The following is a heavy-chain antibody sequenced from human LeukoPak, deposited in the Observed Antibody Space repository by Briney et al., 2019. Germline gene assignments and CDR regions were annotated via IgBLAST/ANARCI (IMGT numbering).Heavy chain of an antibody. Sequence: GRSLRLSCAASGFTFSSYGMHWVRQAPGKGLEWVAFLRYDGSNKYYADSVKGRFTISRDNSKNTLYLQMNSLRAEDTAVYYCARRGLRGSDYYRVDSWGQGTLVTVSS. CDR3: ARRGLRGSDYYRVDS. D-gene: IGHD4-17*01. J-gene: IGHJ4*02. CDR1: GFTFSSYG. CDR2: LRYDGSNK. V-gene: IGHV3-33*08.